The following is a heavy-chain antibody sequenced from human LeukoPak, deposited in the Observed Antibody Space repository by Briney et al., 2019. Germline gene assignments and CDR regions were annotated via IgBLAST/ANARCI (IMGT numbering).Heavy chain of an antibody. V-gene: IGHV1-69*05. Sequence: SVKVSCKASGGTFSSYAISWVRQAPGQGLEWMGGIIPIFGTANYAQKFQGRVTITTDESTSTAYMELSSLRSEDTAVYYCARVGSSSWQGFYYYMDVWAKGPRSPSP. CDR3: ARVGSSSWQGFYYYMDV. CDR2: IIPIFGTA. D-gene: IGHD6-13*01. J-gene: IGHJ6*03. CDR1: GGTFSSYA.